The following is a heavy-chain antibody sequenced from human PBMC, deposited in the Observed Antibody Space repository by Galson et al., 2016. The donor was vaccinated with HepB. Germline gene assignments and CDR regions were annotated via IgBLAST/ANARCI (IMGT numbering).Heavy chain of an antibody. CDR1: GGTLTSYV. Sequence: SVKVSCKVSGGTLTSYVISWVRQAPGQGLEWMGGIIPILDEANYAQKFQGRVTITAAKSTNTAYMELSSLRSEDTAVYYCARDSLGGYDFGSSWSPGRRAYGMDVWGQGTTVTVSS. D-gene: IGHD6-13*01. V-gene: IGHV1-69*10. J-gene: IGHJ6*02. CDR3: ARDSLGGYDFGSSWSPGRRAYGMDV. CDR2: IIPILDEA.